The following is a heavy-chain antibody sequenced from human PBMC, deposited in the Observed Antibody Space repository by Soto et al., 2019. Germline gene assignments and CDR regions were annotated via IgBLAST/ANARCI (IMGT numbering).Heavy chain of an antibody. Sequence: ASVKVSCKASGYTFTSYGISWVRQAPGQGLEWMGWISAYNGNTNYAQKLQGRVTMTTDTSTSTAYMELRSLRSDDTAVYYCARDFDWSPSQPRKYYYYGMDVRGQGTKVTVSS. CDR3: ARDFDWSPSQPRKYYYYGMDV. J-gene: IGHJ6*02. CDR2: ISAYNGNT. CDR1: GYTFTSYG. V-gene: IGHV1-18*01. D-gene: IGHD3-9*01.